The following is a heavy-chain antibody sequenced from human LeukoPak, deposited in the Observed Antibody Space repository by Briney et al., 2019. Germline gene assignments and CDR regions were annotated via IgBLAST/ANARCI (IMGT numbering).Heavy chain of an antibody. V-gene: IGHV3-23*01. J-gene: IGHJ4*02. CDR1: GFTFSSYA. CDR3: ANSPQWLASPYYFDY. D-gene: IGHD6-19*01. CDR2: ISGSGGST. Sequence: SGGSLRLSCAASGFTFSSYAMSWVRQAPGKGLEWVSAISGSGGSTYYADSVKGRFTISRDNSKNTLYLQMNSLRAEDTAVYYCANSPQWLASPYYFDYWGQGTLVTVSS.